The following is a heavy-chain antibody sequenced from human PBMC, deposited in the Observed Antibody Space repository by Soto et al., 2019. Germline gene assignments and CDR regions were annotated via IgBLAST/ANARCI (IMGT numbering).Heavy chain of an antibody. CDR1: GYTFTSYD. J-gene: IGHJ4*02. Sequence: ASVKVSCKASGYTFTSYDINWVRQATGQGLEWMGWMNPNSGNTGYAQKFQGRVTMTRNTSISTAYMELSSLRSDDTAVYYCARDVPLLWFGESFDYWGQGTLVTVSS. V-gene: IGHV1-8*01. D-gene: IGHD3-10*01. CDR3: ARDVPLLWFGESFDY. CDR2: MNPNSGNT.